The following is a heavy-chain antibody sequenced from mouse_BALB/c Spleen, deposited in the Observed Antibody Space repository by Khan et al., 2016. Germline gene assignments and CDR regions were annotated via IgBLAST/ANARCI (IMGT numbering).Heavy chain of an antibody. CDR2: IDPANGNT. D-gene: IGHD1-1*01. Sequence: VQLKESGAEIVKPGASVKLSCTASGFNIKDTYMHWVKQRPEQGLEWIGRIDPANGNTKYDPKFQGKATITADTSSYTAYLQLSSLTSEDTAVHYCASSGAYCDAMDYWSQGTSVTVSS. CDR1: GFNIKDTY. CDR3: ASSGAYCDAMDY. J-gene: IGHJ4*01. V-gene: IGHV14-3*02.